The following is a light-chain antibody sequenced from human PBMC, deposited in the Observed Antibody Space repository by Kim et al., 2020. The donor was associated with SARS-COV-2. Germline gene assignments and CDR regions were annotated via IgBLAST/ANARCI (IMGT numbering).Light chain of an antibody. Sequence: EIVLTQSPATLSLSPGERATLSCRASQSINNYLAWYQQKPGQAPRLLMYETSNRATGIPARVSGSGSGTDFTLTISSLEPEDFAVYYCQQLSSWPITFGGGTGVDIK. CDR1: QSINNY. J-gene: IGKJ4*01. CDR2: ETS. V-gene: IGKV3-11*01. CDR3: QQLSSWPIT.